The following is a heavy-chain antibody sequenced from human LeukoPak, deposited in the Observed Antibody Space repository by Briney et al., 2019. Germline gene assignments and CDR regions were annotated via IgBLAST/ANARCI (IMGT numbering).Heavy chain of an antibody. CDR3: TRDRSRAEDD. D-gene: IGHD1-14*01. V-gene: IGHV3-7*01. CDR1: GFTFSGHW. Sequence: GGSLRLSCAASGFTFSGHWMSWVRQAPGKGLEWVANINQGGGDKYYVDSVKGRFTISRDNANNLLYLQMNSLRGEDTAVYYCTRDRSRAEDDWGAGTLVTVSS. CDR2: INQGGGDK. J-gene: IGHJ4*02.